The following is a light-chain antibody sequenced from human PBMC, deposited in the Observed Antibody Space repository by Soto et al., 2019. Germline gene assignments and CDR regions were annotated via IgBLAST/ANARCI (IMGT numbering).Light chain of an antibody. Sequence: EMVLTQSPGTLSLSPGERATLSCRASQSFSSSYLAWYQQKPGQAPRLLIYGASSRATGIPDRFSGSGSGTDFTLTISRLEPEDFAVYYCQQFGSSPGTFGGGTKVEIK. CDR2: GAS. V-gene: IGKV3-20*01. CDR1: QSFSSSY. J-gene: IGKJ4*01. CDR3: QQFGSSPGT.